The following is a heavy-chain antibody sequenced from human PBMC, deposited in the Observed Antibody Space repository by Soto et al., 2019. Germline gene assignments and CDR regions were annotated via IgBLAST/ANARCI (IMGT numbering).Heavy chain of an antibody. J-gene: IGHJ4*02. CDR2: ISAYNGNT. CDR3: AMIYDFWSGYSY. D-gene: IGHD3-3*01. Sequence: ASVKVSCKAPGYTFTSYGISWVRQAPGQGLEWMGWISAYNGNTNYAQKLQGRVTMTTDTSTSTAYMELRSLRSDDTAVYYCAMIYDFWSGYSYWGQGTLVTVSS. CDR1: GYTFTSYG. V-gene: IGHV1-18*01.